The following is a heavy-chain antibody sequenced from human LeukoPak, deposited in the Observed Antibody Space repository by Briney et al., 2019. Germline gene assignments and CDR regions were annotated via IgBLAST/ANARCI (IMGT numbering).Heavy chain of an antibody. CDR1: GFTFRSYA. J-gene: IGHJ4*02. V-gene: IGHV3-7*01. CDR2: IKEDGTEK. Sequence: GGSLRLSCAASGFTFRSYAMSWVRQAPGKGLEWVANIKEDGTEKNLVDSVKGRFTISRDNTKNLLFLEMNNLRGGDTAIYYCVRESRPGGAMGLYHNLDYWGQGTLVAVSS. CDR3: VRESRPGGAMGLYHNLDY. D-gene: IGHD1-1*01.